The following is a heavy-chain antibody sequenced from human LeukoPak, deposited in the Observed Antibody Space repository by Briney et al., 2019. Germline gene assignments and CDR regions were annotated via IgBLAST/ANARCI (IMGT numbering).Heavy chain of an antibody. Sequence: GGSLRLSCAASGFTLSSHAMSWLRQAPGKGLEWVSYISSSSSTIYYADSVKGRFTISRDNAKNSLYLQMNSLRAEDTAVYYCAREAPGLSPVWGQGTLVTVSS. J-gene: IGHJ4*02. V-gene: IGHV3-48*04. D-gene: IGHD2-8*02. CDR2: ISSSSSTI. CDR1: GFTLSSHA. CDR3: AREAPGLSPV.